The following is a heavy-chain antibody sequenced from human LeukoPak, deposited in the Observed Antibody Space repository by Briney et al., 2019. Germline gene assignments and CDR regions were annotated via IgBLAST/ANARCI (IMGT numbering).Heavy chain of an antibody. Sequence: SETLSLTCTVSGGSISSYYWSWIRQPPGKGLEWIGYIYYSGSTNYNPSLKSRVTISVDTSKNQFSLKLSSVTAADTAVYYCARLMTFRFLEWHIDYWGQGTLATVSS. CDR2: IYYSGST. J-gene: IGHJ4*02. CDR3: ARLMTFRFLEWHIDY. CDR1: GGSISSYY. D-gene: IGHD3-3*01. V-gene: IGHV4-59*01.